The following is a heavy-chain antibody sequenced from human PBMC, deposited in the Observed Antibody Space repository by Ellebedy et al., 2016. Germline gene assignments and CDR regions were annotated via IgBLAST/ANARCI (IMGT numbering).Heavy chain of an antibody. J-gene: IGHJ6*03. Sequence: SETLSLTXTVSGGSISSSSYYWGWIRQPPGKGLEWIGSIYYSGSTYYNPSLKSRVTISVDTSKDQFSLKLTSVTAADTAVYYCARVGGSVTSYNSYYYYYYMDVWGKGTTVTVSS. CDR3: ARVGGSVTSYNSYYYYYYMDV. CDR2: IYYSGST. CDR1: GGSISSSSYY. D-gene: IGHD3-10*01. V-gene: IGHV4-39*07.